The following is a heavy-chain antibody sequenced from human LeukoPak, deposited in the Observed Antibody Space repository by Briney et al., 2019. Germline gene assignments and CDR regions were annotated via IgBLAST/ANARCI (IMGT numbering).Heavy chain of an antibody. CDR3: ARGDPADFDY. Sequence: PSQTLSLTCTASGGSISRGGYYWSWIRQRPGKGLEWTGFIYYSGSPNYNPSLKSRGTISVDTSKNQFSLKLTSVTVADTAVYYCARGDPADFDYWGQGTLVTVSS. J-gene: IGHJ4*02. D-gene: IGHD5-24*01. CDR1: GGSISRGGYY. V-gene: IGHV4-31*03. CDR2: IYYSGSP.